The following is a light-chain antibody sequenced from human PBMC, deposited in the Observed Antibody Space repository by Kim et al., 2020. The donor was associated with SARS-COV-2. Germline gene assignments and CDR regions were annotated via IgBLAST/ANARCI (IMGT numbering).Light chain of an antibody. Sequence: EKKARRRGGGKRRGSKRGEGYQQRSGEGPVLVIGYDSDGQSGRAEGCSGANTGNTATLTISRVEAGDEAGYYCQVWDSSSDHRVVFGGGTQLTVL. V-gene: IGLV3-21*04. CDR2: YDS. CDR1: RRGSKR. CDR3: QVWDSSSDHRVV. J-gene: IGLJ2*01.